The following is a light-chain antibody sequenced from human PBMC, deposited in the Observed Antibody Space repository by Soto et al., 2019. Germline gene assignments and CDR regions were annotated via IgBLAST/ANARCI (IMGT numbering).Light chain of an antibody. V-gene: IGLV6-57*04. J-gene: IGLJ7*01. Sequence: LTQPHSVSGSPGETVTISCTRSSGSIASNFVQWYQQRPGSAPINVIYEDNHRPSGVPDRFFGSIDSSSNSASLTISGLKTEDEADYYCQSHDITYAVFGGGTQLTVL. CDR2: EDN. CDR3: QSHDITYAV. CDR1: SGSIASNF.